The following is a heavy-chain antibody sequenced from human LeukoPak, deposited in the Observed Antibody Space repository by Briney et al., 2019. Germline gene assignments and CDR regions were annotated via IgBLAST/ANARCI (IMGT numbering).Heavy chain of an antibody. J-gene: IGHJ6*04. CDR1: GGSISNYY. Sequence: KSSETLSLTCSVSGGSISNYYWTWIRQPPGKGLDWIGNIYYSGSTNYSPSLKSRITISVDTSKNQFSLKLSSVTAADTAVYYCASGRVVMDVWGKGTTVTVSS. V-gene: IGHV4-59*12. D-gene: IGHD1-26*01. CDR3: ASGRVVMDV. CDR2: IYYSGST.